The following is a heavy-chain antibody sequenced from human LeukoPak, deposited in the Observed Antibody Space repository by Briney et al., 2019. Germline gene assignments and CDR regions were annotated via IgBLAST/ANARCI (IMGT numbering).Heavy chain of an antibody. J-gene: IGHJ3*02. D-gene: IGHD1-1*01. Sequence: ASVKVSCKASGGTFSSYAISWVRQAPGQGLEWMGGIIPIFGTANYAQKFQGRVTITTDESTSTAYMELSSLRSEDTAVYYCAREIGTTFLGLEDAFDIWGQGTMVTVSS. CDR1: GGTFSSYA. V-gene: IGHV1-69*05. CDR3: AREIGTTFLGLEDAFDI. CDR2: IIPIFGTA.